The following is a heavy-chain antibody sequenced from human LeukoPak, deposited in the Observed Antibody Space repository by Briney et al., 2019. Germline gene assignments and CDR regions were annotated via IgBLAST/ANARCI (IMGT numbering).Heavy chain of an antibody. V-gene: IGHV3-23*01. CDR1: GFTFSNYV. Sequence: PGRSLRLSCAASGFTFSNYVMSWVSQAPGRGLEWVSGVSGSGDTPYYADSVKDRFTVSRDNSKNTVYLQINSLRAEDTAVYYCAGTRWELLYWGQGTLVTVSS. D-gene: IGHD1-26*01. CDR2: VSGSGDTP. CDR3: AGTRWELLY. J-gene: IGHJ4*02.